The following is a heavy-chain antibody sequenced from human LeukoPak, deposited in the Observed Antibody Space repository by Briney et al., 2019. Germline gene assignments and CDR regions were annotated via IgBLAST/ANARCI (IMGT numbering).Heavy chain of an antibody. CDR3: AKEYYYDMAGYFDY. V-gene: IGHV3-30*18. CDR1: GFTFSSYG. CDR2: ISYDGSNK. D-gene: IGHD3-22*01. Sequence: QPGRSLRLSCAASGFTFSSYGMHWVRQAPGKGLEWVAVISYDGSNKYYADSVKGRFTISRDNSKNTLYLQMNSLRAEDTAVYYCAKEYYYDMAGYFDYWGQGTLVTVSS. J-gene: IGHJ4*02.